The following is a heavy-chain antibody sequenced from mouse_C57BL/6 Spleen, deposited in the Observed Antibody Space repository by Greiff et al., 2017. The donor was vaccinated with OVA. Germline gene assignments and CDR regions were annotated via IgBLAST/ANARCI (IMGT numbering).Heavy chain of an antibody. Sequence: VQLQQSGAELVRPGASVKLSCTASGFNINDDYMHWVKQRPEQGLEWIGWIDPENGDTEYASKFQGKATITADTSSNTAYLQLSSLTSDDTAVYYCTANSCYGNFYDDWGQGTTRTVSS. J-gene: IGHJ2*01. V-gene: IGHV14-4*01. D-gene: IGHD2-1*01. CDR2: IDPENGDT. CDR3: TANSCYGNFYDD. CDR1: GFNINDDY.